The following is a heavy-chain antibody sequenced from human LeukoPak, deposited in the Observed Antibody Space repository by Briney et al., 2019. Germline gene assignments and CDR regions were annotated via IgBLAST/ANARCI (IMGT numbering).Heavy chain of an antibody. CDR3: ARDGIAVAGTLDY. J-gene: IGHJ4*02. D-gene: IGHD6-19*01. Sequence: ASVTVSCTASGYTFTNYGISWVRQAPGQGLEWLGWFSAYNGNTNYAQKLQGRVAMTTDTSTSTAYMELRSLRSDDTAVYYCARDGIAVAGTLDYWGQGTLVTVSS. V-gene: IGHV1-18*01. CDR2: FSAYNGNT. CDR1: GYTFTNYG.